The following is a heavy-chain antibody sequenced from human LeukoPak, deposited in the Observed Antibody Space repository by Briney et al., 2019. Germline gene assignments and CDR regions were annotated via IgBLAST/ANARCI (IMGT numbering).Heavy chain of an antibody. CDR1: GYSFNDYY. CDR3: AKAGRSDYFLRWFDP. Sequence: GSSVKVSCKASGYSFNDYYMHWVRQVPGQGFEWLGWINPKNGYTTYAGNFLGRLTMTSDKSTSTVSMDLISLRSDDTAIYYCAKAGRSDYFLRWFDPWGQGTLVTVSS. CDR2: INPKNGYT. J-gene: IGHJ5*02. D-gene: IGHD3-10*01. V-gene: IGHV1-2*02.